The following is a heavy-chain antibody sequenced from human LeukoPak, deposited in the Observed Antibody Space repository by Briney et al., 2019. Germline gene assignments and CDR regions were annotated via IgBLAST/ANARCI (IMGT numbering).Heavy chain of an antibody. V-gene: IGHV3-21*01. Sequence: GGSLRLSCAASGFSFSSYSMNWVRQAPGKGLEWVSSISRSSNYIYYADSVKGRFTISRDNAKKSLYLQMNSLRAEDTAVYYCARVEEAAAFNPWGQGTLVTVSS. CDR2: ISRSSNYI. D-gene: IGHD6-13*01. CDR1: GFSFSSYS. J-gene: IGHJ5*02. CDR3: ARVEEAAAFNP.